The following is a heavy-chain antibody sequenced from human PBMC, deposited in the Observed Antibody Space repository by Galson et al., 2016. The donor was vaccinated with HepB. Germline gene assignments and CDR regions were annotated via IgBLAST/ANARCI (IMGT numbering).Heavy chain of an antibody. Sequence: SETLSLTCTVDGHSVSDDTYSWDWIRQPPGRGLQWIGSVYWPRRTYYNPSLKSRVSMSVDTSKNQFSLEVTSVTAGDTAVYFCARRLVGAINYWGQGTLVTV. CDR2: VYWPRRT. J-gene: IGHJ4*02. CDR1: GHSVSDDTYS. V-gene: IGHV4-39*01. CDR3: ARRLVGAINY. D-gene: IGHD1-26*01.